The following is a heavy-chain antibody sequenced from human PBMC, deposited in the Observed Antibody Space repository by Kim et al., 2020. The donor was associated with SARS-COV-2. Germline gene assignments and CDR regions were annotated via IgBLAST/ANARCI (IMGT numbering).Heavy chain of an antibody. CDR3: ARAIESTSCYICYYYGM. CDR1: GFTFSSYA. D-gene: IGHD2-2*02. J-gene: IGHJ6*01. V-gene: IGHV3-30-3*01. CDR2: ISYDGSNK. Sequence: GGSLRLSCAASGFTFSSYAMHWVRQAPGKGLEWVAVISYDGSNKYYADSVKGRFTISRDNSKNTLYLQMNSLRAEDTAVYYCARAIESTSCYICYYYGM.